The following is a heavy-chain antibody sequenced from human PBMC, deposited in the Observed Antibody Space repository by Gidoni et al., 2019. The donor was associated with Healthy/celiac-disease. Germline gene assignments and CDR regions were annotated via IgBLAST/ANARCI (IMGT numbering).Heavy chain of an antibody. CDR2: IYHSGST. D-gene: IGHD3-16*01. V-gene: IGHV4-38-2*02. J-gene: IGHJ4*02. CDR3: AGEDSYDSMILDY. Sequence: QVQLQESGPGLVTPSETLSLTCTVSGYSISSGYYWGWIRQPPGQGLEWIGSIYHSGSTYYNPSLKSRVTISVDTSKNQFSLKLSSVTAADTAVYYCAGEDSYDSMILDYWGQGTLVTVSS. CDR1: GYSISSGYY.